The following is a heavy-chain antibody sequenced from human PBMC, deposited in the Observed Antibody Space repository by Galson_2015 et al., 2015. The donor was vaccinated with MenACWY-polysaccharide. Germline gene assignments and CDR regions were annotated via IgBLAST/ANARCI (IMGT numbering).Heavy chain of an antibody. V-gene: IGHV3-74*01. CDR1: RFVFSSSW. J-gene: IGHJ4*02. CDR2: INIDGSVT. CDR3: ARESHHDSSGYPDY. D-gene: IGHD3-22*01. Sequence: SLRLSCAGSRFVFSSSWMHWVRQAPGKGLVWVSRINIDGSVTNYADSVKGRFTISRDNAKNTLYLQMNSLRAEDTALYYCARESHHDSSGYPDYWGQGTLVTVSS.